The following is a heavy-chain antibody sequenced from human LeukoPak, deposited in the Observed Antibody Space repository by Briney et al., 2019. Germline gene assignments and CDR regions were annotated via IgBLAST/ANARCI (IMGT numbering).Heavy chain of an antibody. CDR3: AKESGKFDY. CDR1: GLNFDDSA. J-gene: IGHJ4*02. Sequence: GGSLGLSCVASGLNFDDSAMHWVRQAPGKGLEWVSLISADGGSTFSADSVKGRFSISRDNSKNSLYLQMNSLRSEDTAMYYCAKESGKFDYWGQGTLVAVSS. V-gene: IGHV3-43*02. CDR2: ISADGGST.